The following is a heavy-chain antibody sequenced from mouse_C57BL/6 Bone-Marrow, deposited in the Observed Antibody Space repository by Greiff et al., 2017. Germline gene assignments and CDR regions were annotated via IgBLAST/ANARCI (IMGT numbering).Heavy chain of an antibody. Sequence: EVKVVESGGGLVQSGRSLRLSCATSGFTFSDFYMEWVRQAPGKGLEWIAASRNKANDYTTEYSASVKGRFIVSRDTSQSILYLQMNALRAEDTAIYYCARDATDSSGYPYYAMDYWGQGTSVTVSS. CDR3: ARDATDSSGYPYYAMDY. V-gene: IGHV7-1*01. D-gene: IGHD3-2*02. J-gene: IGHJ4*01. CDR1: GFTFSDFY. CDR2: SRNKANDYTT.